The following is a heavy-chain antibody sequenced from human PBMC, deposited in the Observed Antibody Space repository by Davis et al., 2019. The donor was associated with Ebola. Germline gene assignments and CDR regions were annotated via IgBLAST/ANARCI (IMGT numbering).Heavy chain of an antibody. D-gene: IGHD6-19*01. J-gene: IGHJ3*02. Sequence: MPSETLSLTCTVSGGSISSSSYYWGWLRQPPGKGLEWIGEINHSGSTNYNPSLKSRVTISVDTSKNQFSLKLSSVTAADTAVYYCASSHYSSGWVDAFDIWGQGTMVTVSS. CDR3: ASSHYSSGWVDAFDI. CDR1: GGSISSSSYY. V-gene: IGHV4-39*07. CDR2: INHSGST.